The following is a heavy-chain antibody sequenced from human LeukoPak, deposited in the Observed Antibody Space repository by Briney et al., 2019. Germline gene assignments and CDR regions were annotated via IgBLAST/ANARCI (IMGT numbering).Heavy chain of an antibody. CDR1: GRSISSYY. J-gene: IGHJ3*02. CDR3: ARSTGYSTDAFNI. CDR2: IYYSGST. Sequence: SETLSLTCTVSGRSISSYYWSWIRQPPGKGLERIGYIYYSGSTNYSPSLKSRVTISVDTSKNQFSLKLSSVTAADTAVYYCARSTGYSTDAFNIWGQGTMVTVSS. V-gene: IGHV4-59*01. D-gene: IGHD3-9*01.